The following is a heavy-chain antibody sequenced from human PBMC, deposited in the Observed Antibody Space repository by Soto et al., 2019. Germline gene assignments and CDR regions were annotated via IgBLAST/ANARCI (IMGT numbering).Heavy chain of an antibody. Sequence: PSETLSLTCTVSGGSICDDSYWSWIRQTPGKGLERIGYIYHTGNTYYNPSLRSRVSISVDKCKSQFSLKLISVTAADTAVYFCARDEYQLLSSVSWFDSWGQGTLVTVSS. CDR3: ARDEYQLLSSVSWFDS. J-gene: IGHJ5*01. D-gene: IGHD2-2*01. CDR2: IYHTGNT. V-gene: IGHV4-30-4*01. CDR1: GGSICDDSY.